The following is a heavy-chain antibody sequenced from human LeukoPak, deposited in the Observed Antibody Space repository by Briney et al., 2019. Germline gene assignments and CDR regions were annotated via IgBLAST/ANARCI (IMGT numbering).Heavy chain of an antibody. Sequence: GGSLRLPCVDTGFTFSSYEISWVHQAPGKGLEWVSNISYRGSTIYYADSVKGRFTISRDNAKNSLYLQMNSLRAEDTAVYYCARGSSRYSYGYLDYWGQGTLVTVSS. V-gene: IGHV3-48*03. CDR2: ISYRGSTI. CDR1: GFTFSSYE. J-gene: IGHJ4*02. D-gene: IGHD5-18*01. CDR3: ARGSSRYSYGYLDY.